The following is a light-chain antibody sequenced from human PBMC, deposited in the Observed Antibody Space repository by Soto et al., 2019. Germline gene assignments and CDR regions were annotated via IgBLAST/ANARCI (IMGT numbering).Light chain of an antibody. CDR3: QTWGTGIRV. CDR1: TSDVGGYNY. V-gene: IGLV2-8*01. Sequence: QSALTQPPSASGSPGQSVTISCTGTTSDVGGYNYVSWYQQHPGKAPKLLVYDVDKRPSGVPDRFSGSSSGAERYLTISSLQSEDEADYYCQTWGTGIRVFGGGTKLTVL. CDR2: DVD. J-gene: IGLJ3*02.